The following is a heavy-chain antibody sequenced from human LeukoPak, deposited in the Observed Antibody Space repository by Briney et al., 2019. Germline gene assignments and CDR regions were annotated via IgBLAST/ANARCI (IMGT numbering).Heavy chain of an antibody. J-gene: IGHJ4*02. CDR3: ARSLSTDFDY. CDR2: ISTSSLNTI. V-gene: IGHV3-48*04. D-gene: IGHD5/OR15-5a*01. CDR1: GFTFSSFG. Sequence: GVSLRLSCAASGFTFSSFGMNWVRQAPGKGLEWISYISTSSLNTIHYADSVKGRLTISRDNAKNSLFLQMNSLRAEDTAVYYCARSLSTDFDYWGQGILVTVSS.